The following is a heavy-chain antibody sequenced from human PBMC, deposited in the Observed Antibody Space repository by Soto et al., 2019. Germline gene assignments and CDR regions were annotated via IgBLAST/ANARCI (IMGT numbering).Heavy chain of an antibody. V-gene: IGHV3-15*01. J-gene: IGHJ4*02. D-gene: IGHD3-22*01. CDR3: TTGSSSGPTGY. CDR1: RFTFSNAW. Sequence: EVQLVESGGGLVKPGGSLRLSCAASRFTFSNAWMSWVRQAPGKGLEWVGRIKSKTDGGTTDYAAPVKGRFTISRDDSKNTLYLQMNSLKIEDTAVYYCTTGSSSGPTGYWGQGTLVTVSS. CDR2: IKSKTDGGTT.